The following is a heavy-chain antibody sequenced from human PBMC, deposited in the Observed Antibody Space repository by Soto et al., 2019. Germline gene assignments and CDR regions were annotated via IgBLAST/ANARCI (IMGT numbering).Heavy chain of an antibody. CDR1: GFTFSSCA. CDR3: AGLEWSYNWFDP. CDR2: IIDSGGST. V-gene: IGHV3-23*01. J-gene: IGHJ5*02. D-gene: IGHD3-3*01. Sequence: GGSLRLSCAASGFTFSSCAMGWVRQAPGKGLEWVSDIIDSGGSTYYADSVKGRFTISRDNSKNTLYLQMNSLRAEDTAVYYCAGLEWSYNWFDPWGQGTLVTVSS.